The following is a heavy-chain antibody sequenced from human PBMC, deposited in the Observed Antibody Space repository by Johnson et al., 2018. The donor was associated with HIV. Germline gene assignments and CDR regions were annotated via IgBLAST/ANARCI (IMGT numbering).Heavy chain of an antibody. CDR1: GFTFNNYV. Sequence: EVQLVESGGGLVQPGGSLRLSCAASGFTFNNYVMTWVRQAPGKGLEWVSGISGSDFGPYYADSVRGRFTISRDNSKNTLYLQMNSLRADDTAVYYCAKKDYSGGHYGGAFDIWGQGTMVTVSS. CDR2: ISGSDFGP. CDR3: AKKDYSGGHYGGAFDI. J-gene: IGHJ3*02. V-gene: IGHV3-23*04. D-gene: IGHD3-22*01.